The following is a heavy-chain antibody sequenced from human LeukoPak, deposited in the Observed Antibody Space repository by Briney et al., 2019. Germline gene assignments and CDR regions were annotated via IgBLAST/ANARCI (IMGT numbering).Heavy chain of an antibody. J-gene: IGHJ3*02. CDR2: IYYSGST. Sequence: SQTLSLTCTVSGGSISSGGYYWRWIRQHPGKGLEWIGYIYYSGSTYYNPSLKSRVTISVDTSKNQFSLKLSSVTAADTAVYYCARAKVTMIVVVTDAFDIWGQGTMVTVSS. CDR3: ARAKVTMIVVVTDAFDI. V-gene: IGHV4-31*03. CDR1: GGSISSGGYY. D-gene: IGHD3-22*01.